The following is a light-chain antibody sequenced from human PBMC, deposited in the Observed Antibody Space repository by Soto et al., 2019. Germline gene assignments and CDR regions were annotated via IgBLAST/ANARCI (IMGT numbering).Light chain of an antibody. Sequence: DIQMTQSPSSLSASVGDTVTITCRPSQTVSTYLNLYQQKPGKAPRLLIYATSSLLSGVPSTFSGSGSGTEFTLTINSLQPEDFATYYCQQSYSSPMTFGHGTRLEIK. V-gene: IGKV1-39*01. J-gene: IGKJ5*01. CDR3: QQSYSSPMT. CDR2: ATS. CDR1: QTVSTY.